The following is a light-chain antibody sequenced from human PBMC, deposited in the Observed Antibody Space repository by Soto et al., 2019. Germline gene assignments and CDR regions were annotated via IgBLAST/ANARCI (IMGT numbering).Light chain of an antibody. V-gene: IGKV3-15*01. CDR2: SAS. CDR1: QSVSTN. CDR3: QQYNSWPYT. J-gene: IGKJ2*01. Sequence: EIVMTQSPDTLSVSPGERATLSCRASQSVSTNLAWYQQKPGKAPRLLIYSASSWATGIPSRFSGSGSGTEFTLTISSLQSEDFAVYHCQQYNSWPYTFGQGTKLEIK.